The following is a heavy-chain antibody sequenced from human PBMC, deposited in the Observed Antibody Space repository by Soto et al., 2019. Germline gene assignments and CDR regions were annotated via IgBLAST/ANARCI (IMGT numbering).Heavy chain of an antibody. D-gene: IGHD6-13*01. V-gene: IGHV3-33*01. CDR3: ARESGIAAAGTLGY. Sequence: QVQLVESGGGVVQPGRSLRLSCAASGFTFSSYGMHWVRQAPGKGLEWVAVIWYDGSNKYYADSVKGGFTITRDNSKNTRYVQTNSLRAEDTSVYYCARESGIAAAGTLGYWGQGSLVTVSS. CDR2: IWYDGSNK. J-gene: IGHJ4*02. CDR1: GFTFSSYG.